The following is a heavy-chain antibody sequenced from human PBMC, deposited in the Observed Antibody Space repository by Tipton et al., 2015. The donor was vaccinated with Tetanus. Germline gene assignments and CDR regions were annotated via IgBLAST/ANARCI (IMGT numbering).Heavy chain of an antibody. D-gene: IGHD3-3*01. CDR2: IYQSGKI. J-gene: IGHJ4*02. V-gene: IGHV4-30-2*01. CDR3: ARANYDFPKKGPFDS. Sequence: TLSLTRAVSGGSIDSGDYSWSWIRQPPGKGLEWIGNIYQSGKIYYKASLRSRLTISIDKSKNQFSLTLTSVNAADTAVYYCARANYDFPKKGPFDSWGRGALVIVSS. CDR1: GGSIDSGDYS.